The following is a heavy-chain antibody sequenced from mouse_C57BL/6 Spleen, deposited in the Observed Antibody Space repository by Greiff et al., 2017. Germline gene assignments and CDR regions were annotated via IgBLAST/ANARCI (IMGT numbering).Heavy chain of an antibody. V-gene: IGHV1-20*01. CDR2: INPYNGDT. Sequence: EVQLQQSGPELVKPGDSVKISCKASGYSFTGYFMNWVMQSHGKSLEWIGRINPYNGDTFYNQKFKGKATLTVDKSSSTAHMELRSLTSEDSAVYYCARGVAYYSNYFDYWGQGTTLTVSS. D-gene: IGHD2-5*01. CDR3: ARGVAYYSNYFDY. CDR1: GYSFTGYF. J-gene: IGHJ2*01.